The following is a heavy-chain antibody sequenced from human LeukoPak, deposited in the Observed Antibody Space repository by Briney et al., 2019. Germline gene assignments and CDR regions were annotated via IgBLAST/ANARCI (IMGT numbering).Heavy chain of an antibody. D-gene: IGHD1-14*01. V-gene: IGHV1-3*01. J-gene: IGHJ4*02. CDR1: GYTFTSYA. CDR3: VRVPPGTTIYAY. CDR2: INAGNGNT. Sequence: ASVKVSCKASGYTFTSYAMHWVRQAPGQRLEWMGWINAGNGNTKYSQEFQGRVTITRDTSASTAYMELSSLRSEDTAIYYCVRVPPGTTIYAYWGQGTLVTVSS.